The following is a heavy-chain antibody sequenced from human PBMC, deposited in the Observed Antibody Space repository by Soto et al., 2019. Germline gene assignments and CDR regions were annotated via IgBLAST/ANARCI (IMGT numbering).Heavy chain of an antibody. CDR2: VYYRGYT. D-gene: IGHD3-22*01. CDR3: ARASYKTYDSGGYPIDSDGMDV. V-gene: IGHV4-31*03. CDR1: GGSISSGTYY. J-gene: IGHJ6*01. Sequence: QVQLQESGPGLVKPAQTLSITCTVSGGSISSGTYYWSWVRQRPREGLEWVAYVYYRGYTSKNPSFKGRLTMSLDTSNNQFSLKLNSVTAADTAVYYCARASYKTYDSGGYPIDSDGMDVW.